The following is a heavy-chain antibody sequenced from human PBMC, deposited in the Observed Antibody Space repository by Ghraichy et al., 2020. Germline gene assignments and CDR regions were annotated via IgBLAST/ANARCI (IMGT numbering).Heavy chain of an antibody. Sequence: SETLSLTCTVSGGSISSYYWSWIRQPPGKGLEWIGYIYYSGSTNYNPSLKSRVTISVDTSKNQFSLKLSSVTAADTAVYYCAREVTAAAGPFPWFDPWGQGTLVTVAS. CDR2: IYYSGST. D-gene: IGHD6-13*01. CDR1: GGSISSYY. CDR3: AREVTAAAGPFPWFDP. V-gene: IGHV4-59*01. J-gene: IGHJ5*02.